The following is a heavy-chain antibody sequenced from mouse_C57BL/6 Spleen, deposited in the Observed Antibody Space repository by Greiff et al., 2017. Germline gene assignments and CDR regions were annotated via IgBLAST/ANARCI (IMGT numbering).Heavy chain of an antibody. CDR3: ARWLLYYAMDY. D-gene: IGHD2-3*01. CDR1: GYAFSSSW. J-gene: IGHJ4*01. Sequence: QVQLQQPGPELVKPGASVKISCKASGYAFSSSWMNWVKQRPGKGLEWIGRIYPGDGDTNYNGKFKGKATLTADKSSSTAYMQLSSLTSEDSAVYFCARWLLYYAMDYWGQGTSVTVSS. V-gene: IGHV1-82*01. CDR2: IYPGDGDT.